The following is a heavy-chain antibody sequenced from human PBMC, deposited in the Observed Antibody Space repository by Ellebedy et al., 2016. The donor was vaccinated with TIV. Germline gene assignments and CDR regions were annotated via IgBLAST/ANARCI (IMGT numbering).Heavy chain of an antibody. J-gene: IGHJ5*02. CDR1: GGSISSGGYY. Sequence: SETLSLTXTVSGGSISSGGYYWTWIRQHPGKGLEWIGDIYYSGSTYYNPSLKSRITISLDTSRNQFSLKLNSVTAADTAVFYCARVILWFGESTNWFDPWGQGTLVTVSS. CDR2: IYYSGST. D-gene: IGHD3-10*01. CDR3: ARVILWFGESTNWFDP. V-gene: IGHV4-31*03.